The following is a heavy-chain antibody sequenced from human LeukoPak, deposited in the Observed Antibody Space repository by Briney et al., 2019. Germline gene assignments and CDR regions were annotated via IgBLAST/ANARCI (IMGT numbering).Heavy chain of an antibody. CDR1: RFTFSSSG. V-gene: IGHV3-30*02. Sequence: GGSLRLSCAASRFTFSSSGMHWVRQAPGKGLEWVAFIRFDGSDIYYGDSVKGRFTISRDNSKNTLYLHLNSLRGEDTAVYYCAKDHATYDFLTGYPAYWGQGIPVIVSS. CDR2: IRFDGSDI. J-gene: IGHJ4*02. CDR3: AKDHATYDFLTGYPAY. D-gene: IGHD3-9*01.